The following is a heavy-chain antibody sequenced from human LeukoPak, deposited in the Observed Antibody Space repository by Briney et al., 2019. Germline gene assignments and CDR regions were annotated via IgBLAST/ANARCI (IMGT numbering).Heavy chain of an antibody. CDR1: GFTFSSYA. V-gene: IGHV3-23*01. Sequence: GGSLRLSCAASGFTFSSYAMSWVRQAPGKGLEWVSAISGSGGSTYYADSVKGRFTISRDNSKNTLYLQMNSLGAEDTAVYYCAKETSSGWESLYYFDYWGQGTLVTVSS. J-gene: IGHJ4*02. CDR2: ISGSGGST. CDR3: AKETSSGWESLYYFDY. D-gene: IGHD6-19*01.